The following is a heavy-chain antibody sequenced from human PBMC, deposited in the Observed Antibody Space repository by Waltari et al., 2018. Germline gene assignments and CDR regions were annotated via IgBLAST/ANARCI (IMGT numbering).Heavy chain of an antibody. J-gene: IGHJ4*02. CDR3: ARDGYYDSSGYYYVGD. V-gene: IGHV4-61*02. CDR2: NYTSGST. CDR1: GGSISSGSYY. Sequence: QVQLQESGPGLVKPSQTLSLTCTVSGGSISSGSYYWDWIRQPAGKGLEWIGRNYTSGSTNYHPPLKSRVTISVDTSKNQFSLKLSSVTAADTAVYYCARDGYYDSSGYYYVGDWGQGTLVTVSS. D-gene: IGHD3-22*01.